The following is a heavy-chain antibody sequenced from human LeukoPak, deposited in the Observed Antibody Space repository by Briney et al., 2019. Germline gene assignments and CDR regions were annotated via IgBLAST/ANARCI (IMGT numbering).Heavy chain of an antibody. V-gene: IGHV1-3*03. Sequence: ASVKVSCKASGGTFSSYAISWVRQAPGQRLEWMGWINAGNGNTKYSQEFQGRVTITRDTSASTAYMELSSLRSEDMAVYYCARRFLGANDAFDIWGQGTMVTVSS. CDR2: INAGNGNT. CDR3: ARRFLGANDAFDI. J-gene: IGHJ3*02. CDR1: GGTFSSYA. D-gene: IGHD1-26*01.